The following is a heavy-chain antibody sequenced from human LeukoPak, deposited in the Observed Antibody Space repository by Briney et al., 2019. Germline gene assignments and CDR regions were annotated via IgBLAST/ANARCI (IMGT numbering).Heavy chain of an antibody. V-gene: IGHV4-61*05. CDR3: ARHFDWSHDAFDI. J-gene: IGHJ3*02. CDR2: IYYSGST. Sequence: SETLSLACTVSGGSISSSSYYWGWIRQPPGKGLEWIGYIYYSGSTNYNPSLKSRVTISVDTSKNQFSLKLTSVTAADTAVYYCARHFDWSHDAFDIWGQGTMVTVSS. CDR1: GGSISSSSYY. D-gene: IGHD3-9*01.